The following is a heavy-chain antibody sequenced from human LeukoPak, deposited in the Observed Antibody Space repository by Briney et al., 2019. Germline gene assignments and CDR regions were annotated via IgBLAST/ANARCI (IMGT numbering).Heavy chain of an antibody. J-gene: IGHJ5*02. Sequence: AQTLSLTCTVSGGSFTGGGYSWNWIRQQPGTGLEWIGYIFDSGNTNDNPSLRSRLSISIDTSKNQFYLRLNSVTAADTAVYFCSVWGIWFDPWGPGTLVAVSS. CDR3: SVWGIWFDP. CDR1: GGSFTGGGYS. D-gene: IGHD6-19*01. CDR2: IFDSGNT. V-gene: IGHV4-31*03.